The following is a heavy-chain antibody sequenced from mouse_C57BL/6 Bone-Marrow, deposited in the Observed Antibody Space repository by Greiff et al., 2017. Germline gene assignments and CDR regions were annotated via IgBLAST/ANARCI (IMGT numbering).Heavy chain of an antibody. V-gene: IGHV1-81*01. CDR2: IYPRSGNT. J-gene: IGHJ3*01. D-gene: IGHD2-1*01. Sequence: VHLVESGAELARPGASVKLSCKASGYTFTSYGISWVKQRTGQGLEWIGEIYPRSGNTYYNEKFKCKATLTADKSSSTAYMELRSLTSEDSAVYFCATYGNFSWFAYWGQGTLVTVSA. CDR3: ATYGNFSWFAY. CDR1: GYTFTSYG.